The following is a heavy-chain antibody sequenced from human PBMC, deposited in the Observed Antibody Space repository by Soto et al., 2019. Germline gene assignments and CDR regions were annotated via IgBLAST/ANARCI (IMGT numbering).Heavy chain of an antibody. Sequence: PGGSLRLSCAASGFTFSNYAMHWVRKAPGQGLEWASGIGVSGTGAYYALSVKSRFSISRDSSRNTVCLQMNSLWVDDTPASYCAKKTAGTHPFDYGGQGTLLTVSS. D-gene: IGHD3-10*01. CDR3: AKKTAGTHPFDY. J-gene: IGHJ4*02. CDR2: IGVSGTGA. CDR1: GFTFSNYA. V-gene: IGHV3-23*01.